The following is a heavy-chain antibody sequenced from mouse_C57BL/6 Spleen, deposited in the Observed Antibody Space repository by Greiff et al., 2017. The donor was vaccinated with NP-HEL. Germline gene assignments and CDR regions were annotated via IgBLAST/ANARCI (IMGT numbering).Heavy chain of an antibody. V-gene: IGHV5-17*01. CDR3: ARRVVATSEDYAMDY. CDR2: ISSGSSTI. J-gene: IGHJ4*01. Sequence: EVKVVESGGGLVKPGGSLKLSCAASGFTFSDYGMHWVRQVPEKGLEWVAYISSGSSTIYYADTVKGRFTISRDNAKNTLFLQMTSLRSEDTAMYYCARRVVATSEDYAMDYWGQGTSVTVSS. D-gene: IGHD1-1*01. CDR1: GFTFSDYG.